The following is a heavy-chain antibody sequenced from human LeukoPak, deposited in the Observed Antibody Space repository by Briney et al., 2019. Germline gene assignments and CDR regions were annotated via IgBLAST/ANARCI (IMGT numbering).Heavy chain of an antibody. CDR2: TYYRSKWYN. J-gene: IGHJ5*02. CDR1: GDSVSSNSAA. CDR3: ARGSAAAGPANWFDP. D-gene: IGHD6-13*01. V-gene: IGHV6-1*01. Sequence: SQTLSLTCAISGDSVSSNSAAWNWIRQSPSRGLEWLGRTYYRSKWYNDYAVSVKSRITINPDTFKNQFSLQLNSVTPEDTAVYYCARGSAAAGPANWFDPWGQGTLVTDSS.